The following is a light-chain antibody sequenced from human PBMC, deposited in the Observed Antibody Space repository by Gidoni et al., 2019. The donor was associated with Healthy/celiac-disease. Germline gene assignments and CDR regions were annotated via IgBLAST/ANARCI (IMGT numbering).Light chain of an antibody. CDR1: QGISSY. J-gene: IGKJ1*01. CDR3: QQLNSYPWT. CDR2: AAS. Sequence: DIQLTQSPSFLSASVGDRVTITCRASQGISSYLAWYQQKPGKAPKLLIYAASTLQSGVPSRFSGSGSGTEFTLTISSLQAEDFATYYCQQLNSYPWTFGQXTKVEIK. V-gene: IGKV1-9*01.